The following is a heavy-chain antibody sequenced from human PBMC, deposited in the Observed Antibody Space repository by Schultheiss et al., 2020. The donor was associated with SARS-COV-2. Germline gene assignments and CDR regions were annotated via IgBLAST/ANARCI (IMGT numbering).Heavy chain of an antibody. V-gene: IGHV3-23*01. CDR2: ISGSGGST. CDR1: GFTFSSYA. CDR3: ARDPPGYSYGYEWEGFDP. D-gene: IGHD5-18*01. Sequence: GGSLRLSCSASGFTFSSYAMHWVRQAPGKGLEWVSAISGSGGSTYYADSVKGRFTISRDNAKNSLYLQMNSLRAEDTAVYYCARDPPGYSYGYEWEGFDPWGQGTLVTVSS. J-gene: IGHJ5*02.